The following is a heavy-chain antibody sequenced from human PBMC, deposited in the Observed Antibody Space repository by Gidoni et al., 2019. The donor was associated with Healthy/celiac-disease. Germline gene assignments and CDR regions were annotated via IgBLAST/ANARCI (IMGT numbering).Heavy chain of an antibody. D-gene: IGHD2-15*01. J-gene: IGHJ6*02. CDR2: INPNSGGT. CDR1: GYTFTGYY. Sequence: QVQLVQSGAEVKKPGASVKVSCKASGYTFTGYYMHWVRQAPGQGLEWMGWINPNSGGTNYAQKFQGWVTMTRDTSISTAYMELSRLRSDDTAVYYCARDREYCSGGSCYTYYYGMDVWGQGTTVTVSS. V-gene: IGHV1-2*04. CDR3: ARDREYCSGGSCYTYYYGMDV.